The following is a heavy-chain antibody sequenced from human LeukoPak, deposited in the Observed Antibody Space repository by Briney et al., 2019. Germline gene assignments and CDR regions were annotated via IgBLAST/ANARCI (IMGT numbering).Heavy chain of an antibody. CDR1: GFTFSSYG. D-gene: IGHD3-9*01. V-gene: IGHV3-30*18. CDR3: AKWGDYSLFTGYVNSDY. CDR2: ISYDGSNK. J-gene: IGHJ4*02. Sequence: PGRSLRLSCAASGFTFSSYGMHWVRQALGKGLEWVALISYDGSNKYYADSVKGRFTLSRDNSKNTLYLQMNSLRAEDTAVYYCAKWGDYSLFTGYVNSDYWGQGNLVTVSS.